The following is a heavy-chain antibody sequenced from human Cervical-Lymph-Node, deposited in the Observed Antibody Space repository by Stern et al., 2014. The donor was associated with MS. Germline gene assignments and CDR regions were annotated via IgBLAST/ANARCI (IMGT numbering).Heavy chain of an antibody. Sequence: QVQLLESGAEMKKPGASVKVSCKASGYTFTDYYMHWVRQAPGQGLEWMGWINPDNGDTDSVQKFQGRVTMTRDTSISTAYMELSRLSSDDAAMYYCARQYYGMDVWGQGTTVTVSS. CDR1: GYTFTDYY. J-gene: IGHJ6*02. D-gene: IGHD4-11*01. CDR3: ARQYYGMDV. V-gene: IGHV1-2*02. CDR2: INPDNGDT.